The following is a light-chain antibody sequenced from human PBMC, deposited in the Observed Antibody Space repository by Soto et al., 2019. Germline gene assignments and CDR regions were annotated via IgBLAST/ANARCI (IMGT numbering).Light chain of an antibody. J-gene: IGKJ5*01. Sequence: EIVLTLTPTARSLFPGESATLYSRSIQSVSSYLAWYQQKPGQAPRLLIYDASNRATGIPARFSGSGSGTDFTLRFGSLASEDFGVYHWQQRSHWLPGLTFGHGTRLEIK. CDR2: DAS. CDR1: QSVSSY. CDR3: QQRSHWLPGLT. V-gene: IGKV3-11*01.